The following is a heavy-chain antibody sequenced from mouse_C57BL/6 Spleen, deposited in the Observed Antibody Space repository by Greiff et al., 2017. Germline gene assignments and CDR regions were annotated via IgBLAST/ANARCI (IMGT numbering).Heavy chain of an antibody. V-gene: IGHV1-61*01. CDR1: GYTFTSYS. Sequence: QVQLQQPGAELVRPGSSVKLSCKASGYTFTSYSMDWVKQRPGQGLEWIGNLYPSDSETHYNQKFKDKATLTVDKSSSTAYMQLSSLTSEDSAVYYCARGSNYTVLFDYWGQGTLVTVSA. D-gene: IGHD2-5*01. CDR2: LYPSDSET. J-gene: IGHJ3*01. CDR3: ARGSNYTVLFDY.